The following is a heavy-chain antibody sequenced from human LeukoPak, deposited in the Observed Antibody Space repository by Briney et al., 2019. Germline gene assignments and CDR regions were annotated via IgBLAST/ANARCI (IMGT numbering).Heavy chain of an antibody. J-gene: IGHJ4*02. V-gene: IGHV4-38-2*02. CDR1: GYSISSGYY. D-gene: IGHD5-12*01. Sequence: SETLSLTCAVSGYSISSGYYWGWIRQPPGKGLEWIGSIYHSGSTYYNPSLKSRVTISVDTSKNQFSLKPSSVTAADTAVYYCARDRYVRFDYWGQGTLVTVSS. CDR2: IYHSGST. CDR3: ARDRYVRFDY.